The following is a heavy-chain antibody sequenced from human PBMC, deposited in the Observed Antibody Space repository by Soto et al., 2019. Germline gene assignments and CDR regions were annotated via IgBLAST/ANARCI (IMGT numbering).Heavy chain of an antibody. CDR1: GGSLSGYY. J-gene: IGHJ4*02. D-gene: IGHD5-12*01. Sequence: QVQLQQWGAGLLKPSETLSLNCAVTGGSLSGYYWSWIRQPPGKGLEWIGEVKDGGHTNYSPSLRGRATISSDPANNQLSLRLNSVTAADTGVYYCARGQEGVVATHWDQGSLVTVSS. CDR2: VKDGGHT. CDR3: ARGQEGVVATH. V-gene: IGHV4-34*01.